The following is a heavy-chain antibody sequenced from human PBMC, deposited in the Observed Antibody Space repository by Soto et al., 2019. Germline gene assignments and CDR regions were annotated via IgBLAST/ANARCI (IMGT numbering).Heavy chain of an antibody. CDR3: ARYGIGYCSSTSCENYGMDV. Sequence: PSATLYLTCTVSGGSISSGGYYWSWIRQHPGKGLEWLGSIYYSGSTYYNPSLKSRVTISVDTSKNQLSLKLSAVTAADTAGYYCARYGIGYCSSTSCENYGMDVWGQGTTVTVSS. V-gene: IGHV4-31*03. D-gene: IGHD2-2*01. CDR1: GGSISSGGYY. CDR2: IYYSGST. J-gene: IGHJ6*02.